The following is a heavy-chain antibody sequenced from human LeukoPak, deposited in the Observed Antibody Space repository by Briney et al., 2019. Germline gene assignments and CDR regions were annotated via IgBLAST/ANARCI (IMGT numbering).Heavy chain of an antibody. J-gene: IGHJ4*02. V-gene: IGHV3-23*01. CDR3: AKGPRLVAANTVFDY. CDR1: GFTFSSYA. CDR2: ISGSGGST. Sequence: PGGSLRLSCAASGFTFSSYAMSWVRQAPGKGLEWVSSISGSGGSTYYADSVKGRFTISRDNSKNTLHLQMNSLRADDTAVYYCAKGPRLVAANTVFDYRGQGTLVTVSS. D-gene: IGHD2-15*01.